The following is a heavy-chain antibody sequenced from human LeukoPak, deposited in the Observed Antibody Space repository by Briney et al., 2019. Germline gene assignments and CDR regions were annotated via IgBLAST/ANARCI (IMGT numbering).Heavy chain of an antibody. CDR1: GGSSSGYY. D-gene: IGHD2-2*02. Sequence: SETLSLTCAVYGGSSSGYYWSWISQPPGKGLEWIGEINHSGSTNYNPSLKSRVTISVDTSKNQFSLKLSSVTAADTAVYYCARGAVIPIVVVPAAIRYFDYWGQGTLVTVSS. CDR2: INHSGST. V-gene: IGHV4-34*01. J-gene: IGHJ4*02. CDR3: ARGAVIPIVVVPAAIRYFDY.